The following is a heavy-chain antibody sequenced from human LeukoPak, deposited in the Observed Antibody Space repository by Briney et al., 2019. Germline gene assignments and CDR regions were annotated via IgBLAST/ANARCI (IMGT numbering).Heavy chain of an antibody. J-gene: IGHJ6*03. V-gene: IGHV1-2*02. CDR2: INPNSGGT. CDR1: GYTFTGYY. D-gene: IGHD3-10*01. CDR3: ASRSGSDYYYYYMDV. Sequence: ASVKVSCKASGYTFTGYYMHWVRQAPGQGLEWMGWINPNSGGTNYAQKFQGRVTITADKSTSTAYMELSSLRSEDTAVYYCASRSGSDYYYYYMDVWGKGTTVTVSS.